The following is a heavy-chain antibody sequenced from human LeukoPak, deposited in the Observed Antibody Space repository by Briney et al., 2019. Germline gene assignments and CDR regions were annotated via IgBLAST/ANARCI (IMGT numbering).Heavy chain of an antibody. V-gene: IGHV3-23*01. CDR2: ISDSGGGT. CDR3: ARVTGSIDY. D-gene: IGHD1-26*01. J-gene: IGHJ4*02. Sequence: GGSLRLSCAASGFTFNTYSMNWARQAPGKGLEWVSTISDSGGGTYYADSVKGRFTISRDNSKNTLYLQMNSLRADDTAVYYCARVTGSIDYWGQGTLVTVSS. CDR1: GFTFNTYS.